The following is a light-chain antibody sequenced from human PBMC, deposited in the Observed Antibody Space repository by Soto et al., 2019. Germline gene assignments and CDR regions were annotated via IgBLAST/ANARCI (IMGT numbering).Light chain of an antibody. CDR3: QQYYYRPPYT. CDR1: QTVSTN. V-gene: IGKV3-15*01. J-gene: IGKJ2*01. Sequence: EIVMTQSPATLAASPGERVTLSCRASQTVSTNLAWYQQKRGQAPRLLIYGASTRATDFPARFSGSGSGTEVTLTISSLQSEDFGVYYCQQYYYRPPYTFGQGTKLEIK. CDR2: GAS.